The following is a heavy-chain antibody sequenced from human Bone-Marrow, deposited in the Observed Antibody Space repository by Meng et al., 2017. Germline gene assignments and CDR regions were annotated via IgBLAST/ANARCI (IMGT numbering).Heavy chain of an antibody. V-gene: IGHV4-34*01. D-gene: IGHD2-21*02. CDR2: INHSGST. J-gene: IGHJ4*02. CDR1: GGSLSGYY. Sequence: QVQLQQWGAGLMKPSETLSLTCAVYGGSLSGYYWSWIGQPPGKGLEWIGEINHSGSTNYNPSLKSRVTISVDTSKNQFSLKLSSVTAADTAVYYCARVAYRWGGDCSYFDYWGQGTLVTVSS. CDR3: ARVAYRWGGDCSYFDY.